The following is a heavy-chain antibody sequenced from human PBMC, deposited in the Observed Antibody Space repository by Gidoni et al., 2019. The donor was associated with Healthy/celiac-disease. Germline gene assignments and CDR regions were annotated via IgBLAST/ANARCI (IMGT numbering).Heavy chain of an antibody. J-gene: IGHJ4*02. D-gene: IGHD5-12*01. Sequence: QVQLVQSGAAGEKPGSAVKVSCKASGGTFRSYAISWVQQAPGQGLEWMGGTNPISGTATYAQKFQGRVTITADESTRTAYMELISLGAEDTAVYYCARDPRAYGGYTYWGQGTLVTVSS. CDR1: GGTFRSYA. CDR2: TNPISGTA. CDR3: ARDPRAYGGYTY. V-gene: IGHV1-69*01.